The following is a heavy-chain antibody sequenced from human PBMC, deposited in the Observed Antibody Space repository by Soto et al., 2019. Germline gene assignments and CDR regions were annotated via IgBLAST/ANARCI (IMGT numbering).Heavy chain of an antibody. Sequence: QVQLQESGPGPVKPSETLSLTCAVSTCSISTYYWTWIRRPPGKGLEWVGYIYLTGSTNYNPSLKSRVTISLDTAQNQFSLKLSSVTAADTVVYYFARRSCSNALSPPHYWAKGTLVSFPS. CDR3: ARRSCSNALSPPHY. V-gene: IGHV4-59*01. J-gene: IGHJ4*02. CDR1: TCSISTYY. D-gene: IGHD2-8*01. CDR2: IYLTGST.